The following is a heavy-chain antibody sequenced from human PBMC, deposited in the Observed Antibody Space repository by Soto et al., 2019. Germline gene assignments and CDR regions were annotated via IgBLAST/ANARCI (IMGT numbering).Heavy chain of an antibody. Sequence: QVQLQESGPGLVKPSQTLSLTCTVSGGSISSGGYYWSWIRQHPGKGLEWIGYIYYSGSTYYNPSLKSRVTISVATSKSQFSLKLSSVTAADTAVYYCARGHYYGSGSYSDLGYWGQGTLVTVSS. CDR1: GGSISSGGYY. J-gene: IGHJ4*02. CDR3: ARGHYYGSGSYSDLGY. D-gene: IGHD3-10*01. V-gene: IGHV4-31*03. CDR2: IYYSGST.